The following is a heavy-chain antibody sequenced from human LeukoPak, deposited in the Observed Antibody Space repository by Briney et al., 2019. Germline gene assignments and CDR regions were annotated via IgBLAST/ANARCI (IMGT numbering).Heavy chain of an antibody. D-gene: IGHD6-13*01. Sequence: GGSLRLSCAASGFTFSSYGMHWVRQVPGKRLVWVARLRNDDGSTNYADSVKGRFTISRDSAKNTLYLQMITLRDEDTAMYYCARGRAGGPDVFDMWGQGTMVTVSS. CDR1: GFTFSSYG. J-gene: IGHJ3*02. V-gene: IGHV3-74*01. CDR2: LRNDDGST. CDR3: ARGRAGGPDVFDM.